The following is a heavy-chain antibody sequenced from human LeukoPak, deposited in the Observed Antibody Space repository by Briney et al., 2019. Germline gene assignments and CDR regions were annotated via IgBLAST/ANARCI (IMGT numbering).Heavy chain of an antibody. Sequence: ASVKVSCKASGYTLNHYGISWVRQAPGQGLEWMGWVTSYNGDTNYAQKFQGRVTMSTDTATSTAYMERRSLRFDDTAIYYCAKDWHILTGRNCFDPWGQGTLVTVSS. CDR1: GYTLNHYG. V-gene: IGHV1-18*01. CDR2: VTSYNGDT. J-gene: IGHJ5*02. D-gene: IGHD3-9*01. CDR3: AKDWHILTGRNCFDP.